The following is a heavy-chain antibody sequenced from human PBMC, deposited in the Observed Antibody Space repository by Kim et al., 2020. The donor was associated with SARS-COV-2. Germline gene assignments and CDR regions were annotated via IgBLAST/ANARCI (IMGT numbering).Heavy chain of an antibody. Sequence: GGSLRLSCAASGINFRSFEMNWVRQAPGKGLQLVSYITTSGKTIHYADSVKGRFNISRDNAKNSLYLQMNSLRPEDSAVYYCTDRLGFYWGQGALVTVSS. V-gene: IGHV3-48*03. J-gene: IGHJ4*02. CDR3: TDRLGFY. D-gene: IGHD2-15*01. CDR2: ITTSGKTI. CDR1: GINFRSFE.